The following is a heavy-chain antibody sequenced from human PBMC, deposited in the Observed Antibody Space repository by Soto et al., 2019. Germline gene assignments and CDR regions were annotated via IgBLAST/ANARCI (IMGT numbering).Heavy chain of an antibody. Sequence: SETLSLTCTVSGGSISSGGYYWSWIRQHPGKGLEWIGYIYYSGSTYYNPSLKSRVTISVDTSKNQFSLKLSSVTAADTAVYYCARCGRDSDYDFWSGYPGEDAFDIWGQGTMVTVSS. CDR2: IYYSGST. CDR1: GGSISSGGYY. CDR3: ARCGRDSDYDFWSGYPGEDAFDI. D-gene: IGHD3-3*01. J-gene: IGHJ3*02. V-gene: IGHV4-31*03.